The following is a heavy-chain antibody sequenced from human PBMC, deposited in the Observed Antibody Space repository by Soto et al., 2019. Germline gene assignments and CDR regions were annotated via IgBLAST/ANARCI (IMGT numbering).Heavy chain of an antibody. D-gene: IGHD3-10*01. CDR1: DFTFSSYG. Sequence: QVQLVESGGGVVQPGRSLRLSCAASDFTFSSYGMHWVRQAPGKGLEWVAVIWYDGSNKYYADSVKGRFTISRDNSKNTLYLQMNSLRAEDTAVYYCAREDYGSGSFDYWGQGTLVTVSS. V-gene: IGHV3-33*01. CDR2: IWYDGSNK. J-gene: IGHJ4*02. CDR3: AREDYGSGSFDY.